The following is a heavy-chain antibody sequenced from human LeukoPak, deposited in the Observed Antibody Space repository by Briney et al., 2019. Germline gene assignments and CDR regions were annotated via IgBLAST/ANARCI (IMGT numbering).Heavy chain of an antibody. Sequence: SETLSLTCTVSGGSISSSSYYWSWIRQPPGKGLEWIGYIYYTGSTDYNPSLKSRVTISLDTSKHQFSLRLTSVTAADTAVYYCARGAYDSGSYQYFFDYWGQGTLVTVSS. D-gene: IGHD3-10*01. V-gene: IGHV4-61*01. CDR3: ARGAYDSGSYQYFFDY. CDR2: IYYTGST. J-gene: IGHJ4*02. CDR1: GGSISSSSYY.